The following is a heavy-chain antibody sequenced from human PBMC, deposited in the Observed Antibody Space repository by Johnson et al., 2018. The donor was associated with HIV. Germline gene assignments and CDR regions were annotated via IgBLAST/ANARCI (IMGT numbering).Heavy chain of an antibody. CDR1: GFTFSNYT. D-gene: IGHD7-27*01. V-gene: IGHV3-30*04. Sequence: QVQLVESGGGVVQPGRSLRLSCAASGFTFSNYTMHWVRQAPGKGLEWVALISYDGSNKCYADSVKGRFTISRDNSKNTLYLQMNSLRAEDTAVYYCARDQTGVTTIWGQGTMVTVSS. J-gene: IGHJ3*02. CDR3: ARDQTGVTTI. CDR2: ISYDGSNK.